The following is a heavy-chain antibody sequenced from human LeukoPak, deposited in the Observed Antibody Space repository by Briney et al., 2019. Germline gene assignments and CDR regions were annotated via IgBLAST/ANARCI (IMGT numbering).Heavy chain of an antibody. CDR3: ARVLGDYVWGSYRSYYFDY. D-gene: IGHD3-16*02. J-gene: IGHJ4*02. CDR1: GGSFSGYY. Sequence: SETLSLTCAVYGGSFSGYYWGWIRQPPGKGLEWIGEINHSGSTNYNPSLKSRVTISVDTSKNQFSLKLSSVTAADTAVYYCARVLGDYVWGSYRSYYFDYWGQGTLVTVSS. V-gene: IGHV4-34*01. CDR2: INHSGST.